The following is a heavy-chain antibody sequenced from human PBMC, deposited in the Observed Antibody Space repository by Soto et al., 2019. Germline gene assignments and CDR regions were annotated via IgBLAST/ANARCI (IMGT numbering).Heavy chain of an antibody. D-gene: IGHD3-10*01. V-gene: IGHV4-61*01. CDR2: IYYSGSA. CDR1: GDSVNSVSDY. Sequence: PSETLSLTCTVSGDSVNSVSDYWSWIRQPPGKGLEWIGYIYYSGSADYNPSLGSRVTISIDTSKNQFSLKLTSVTAADTAVYYCARGVGFGYYYYHMDLWGQGTTVTVSS. CDR3: ARGVGFGYYYYHMDL. J-gene: IGHJ6*02.